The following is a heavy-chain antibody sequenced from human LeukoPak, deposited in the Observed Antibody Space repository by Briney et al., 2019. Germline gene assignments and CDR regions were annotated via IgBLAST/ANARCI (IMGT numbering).Heavy chain of an antibody. CDR2: IYYSGST. CDR1: GGSISSSSYY. Sequence: KTSETLSPTCTVSGGSISSSSYYWGWIRQPPGKGLEWIGSIYYSGSTYYNPSLKSRVTISVDTSKNQFSLKLSSVTAADTAAYYCARQGPTYPTYYYGSGSRPARWFDPWGQGTLVTVSS. D-gene: IGHD3-10*01. CDR3: ARQGPTYPTYYYGSGSRPARWFDP. V-gene: IGHV4-39*01. J-gene: IGHJ5*02.